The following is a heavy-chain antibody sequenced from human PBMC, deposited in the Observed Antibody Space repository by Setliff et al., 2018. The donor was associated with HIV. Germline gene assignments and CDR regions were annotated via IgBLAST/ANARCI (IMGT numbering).Heavy chain of an antibody. CDR1: GGSISSGGFY. D-gene: IGHD1-26*01. CDR3: ARDGHTVEADGLPPSNC. J-gene: IGHJ4*02. CDR2: IYNTGST. Sequence: SETLSLTCTVTGGSISSGGFYWTWIRQHPGKGLEWIGYIYNTGSTYHSPSLESRVTISIDTSKNQLSLRLTSVTAADTAVFKCARDGHTVEADGLPPSNCWGQGTLVTVSS. V-gene: IGHV4-31*03.